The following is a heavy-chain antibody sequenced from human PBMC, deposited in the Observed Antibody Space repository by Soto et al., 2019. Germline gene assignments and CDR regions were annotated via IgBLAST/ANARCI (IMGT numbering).Heavy chain of an antibody. CDR3: ARPHSGSYYDYYYYGMDV. V-gene: IGHV1-46*01. J-gene: IGHJ6*02. CDR2: INPSGGST. D-gene: IGHD1-26*01. Sequence: ASVKVSCKASGYTFTSYYMHWVRQAPGQGLEWMGIINPSGGSTSYAQKFQGRVTMTRDTSTSTVYMELSSLRSEDTAVYYCARPHSGSYYDYYYYGMDVWGQGTTVTVSS. CDR1: GYTFTSYY.